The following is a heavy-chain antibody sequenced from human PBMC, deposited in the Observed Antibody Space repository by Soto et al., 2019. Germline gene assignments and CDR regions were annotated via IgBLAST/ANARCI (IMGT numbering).Heavy chain of an antibody. CDR2: IFPSGAT. D-gene: IGHD5-18*01. Sequence: QVQLQESGPGLVKPSQTLSLMCTVSGAPISGGDYHCSWIRQPPGKGLEWIGYIFPSGATHYNSSLGSRITMSVEPSKSRFSLKLTSVTAADTAVYFCARGSAAKRYFDLWGRGTLVTVSS. CDR1: GAPISGGDYH. J-gene: IGHJ2*01. V-gene: IGHV4-30-4*01. CDR3: ARGSAAKRYFDL.